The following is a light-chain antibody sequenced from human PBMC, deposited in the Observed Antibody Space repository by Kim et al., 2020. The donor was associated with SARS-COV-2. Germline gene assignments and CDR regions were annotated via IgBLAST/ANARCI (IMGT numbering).Light chain of an antibody. V-gene: IGKV1-5*03. CDR1: QSISSW. CDR2: KAS. Sequence: ASVGDRVTNTCRASQSISSWLVWYQQKPGKAPQVMIYKASNLESGVPSRFSGSGSGTEFTLTISSLQPDDFATYYCQQYSTYPWTFGRGTKVDIK. J-gene: IGKJ1*01. CDR3: QQYSTYPWT.